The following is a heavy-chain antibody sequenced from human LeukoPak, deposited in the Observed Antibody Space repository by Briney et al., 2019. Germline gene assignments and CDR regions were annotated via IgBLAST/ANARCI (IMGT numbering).Heavy chain of an antibody. CDR1: GGTFSSYA. J-gene: IGHJ4*02. CDR3: ARDLLSAHLGYCSSTSCYTLDY. CDR2: IIPIFGTA. V-gene: IGHV1-69*13. D-gene: IGHD2-2*02. Sequence: ASVKVSCKASGGTFSSYAISWVRQAPGQGLEWMGGIIPIFGTANYAQKFQGRVTITADESTSTAYMELSSLRSEDTAVYYCARDLLSAHLGYCSSTSCYTLDYWGQGTLVTVSS.